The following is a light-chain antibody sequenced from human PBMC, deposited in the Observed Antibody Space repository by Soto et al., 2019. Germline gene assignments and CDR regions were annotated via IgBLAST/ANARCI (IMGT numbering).Light chain of an antibody. CDR2: GVN. CDR1: SSDIGRYNY. V-gene: IGLV2-14*01. CDR3: ASYTSTTPLVV. Sequence: QSVLTQPASVSGSPGQSITISCTGTSSDIGRYNYVSWYQQHPGKAPRLVISGVNKRPSGISNRFSGSKSGNTASLTISGLQADDEAIYYCASYTSTTPLVVFGGGTKVTVL. J-gene: IGLJ2*01.